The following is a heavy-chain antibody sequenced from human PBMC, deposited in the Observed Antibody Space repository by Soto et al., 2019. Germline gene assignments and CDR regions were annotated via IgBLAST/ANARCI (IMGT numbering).Heavy chain of an antibody. CDR1: GYTFTSYG. CDR2: ISAYNGNT. CDR3: ALITTTHSVYYYMDV. Sequence: ASVKVSCKASGYTFTSYGISWVRQAPGQGLEWMGWISAYNGNTNYAQKLQGRVTMTTDTSTSTAYMELRSLRSDDTAVYYCALITTTHSVYYYMDVWGKGTTVTVSS. V-gene: IGHV1-18*01. J-gene: IGHJ6*03. D-gene: IGHD4-4*01.